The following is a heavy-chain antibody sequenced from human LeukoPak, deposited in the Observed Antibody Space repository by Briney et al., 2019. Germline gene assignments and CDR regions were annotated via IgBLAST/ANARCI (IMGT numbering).Heavy chain of an antibody. Sequence: ASVKVSCKASGYTFTGYYMHWVRQAHGQGLEGMGWINPNSGGTNYAQKFQGRGTMTRDTSISTAYMELSRLRSDDTAVYYCARDFFMITFGGVINDAFDIWGQGTMVTVSS. CDR1: GYTFTGYY. CDR2: INPNSGGT. CDR3: ARDFFMITFGGVINDAFDI. J-gene: IGHJ3*02. V-gene: IGHV1-2*02. D-gene: IGHD3-16*01.